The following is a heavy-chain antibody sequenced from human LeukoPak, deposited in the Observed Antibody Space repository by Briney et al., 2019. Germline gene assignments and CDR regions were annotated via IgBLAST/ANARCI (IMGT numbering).Heavy chain of an antibody. CDR1: GFNFENFW. D-gene: IGHD3-9*01. J-gene: IGHJ5*01. V-gene: IGHV3-74*01. Sequence: PGGSLRLSCAASGFNFENFWMHWVRQAPGKGLVWVSRIKGDGSHTIYADSVKGRFTISRDNAKNTLYLQMKSLRAEDTAVYYCVRDWDHFDFDSWGQGTLVTVSS. CDR2: IKGDGSHT. CDR3: VRDWDHFDFDS.